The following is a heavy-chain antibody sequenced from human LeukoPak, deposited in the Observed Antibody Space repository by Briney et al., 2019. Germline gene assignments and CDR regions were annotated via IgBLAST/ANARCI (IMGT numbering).Heavy chain of an antibody. V-gene: IGHV4-34*01. Sequence: GSLRLSCAASGFTFSSYAMSWVRQAPGKGLEWIGEINHSGSTNYNPSLKSRVTISVDTSKNQFSLKLSSVTAADTAVYYCARGRSFGEFPFDYWGQGTLVTVSS. CDR1: GFTFSSYA. D-gene: IGHD3-10*01. CDR3: ARGRSFGEFPFDY. CDR2: INHSGST. J-gene: IGHJ4*02.